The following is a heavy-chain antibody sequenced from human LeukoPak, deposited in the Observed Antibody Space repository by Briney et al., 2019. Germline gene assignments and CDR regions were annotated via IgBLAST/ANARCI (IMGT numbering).Heavy chain of an antibody. CDR2: INYGGST. D-gene: IGHD3-10*01. Sequence: SETLSLTCAVYGGSFSGYYWSWIRQPPGKGLEWIGEINYGGSTNYNPSLKSRVTISVDTSKNQFSLKLSSVTAADTAVYYCAREPTTMVRGVILAPPKYYYYGMDVWGQGTTVTVSS. CDR3: AREPTTMVRGVILAPPKYYYYGMDV. J-gene: IGHJ6*02. CDR1: GGSFSGYY. V-gene: IGHV4-34*01.